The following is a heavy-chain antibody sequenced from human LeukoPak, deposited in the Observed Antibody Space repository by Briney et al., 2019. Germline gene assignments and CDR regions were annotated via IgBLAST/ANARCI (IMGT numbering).Heavy chain of an antibody. CDR2: ISTSGVST. CDR3: ANFPHTIYSGSYYDYFDY. J-gene: IGHJ4*02. V-gene: IGHV3-23*01. Sequence: PGGSLRLSCAASGFTFSSYAMSWVRQAPGKGLEWVSAISTSGVSTHYADSVKGRFTISIDNSKNTLYLQMNSLRAEDTAVYYCANFPHTIYSGSYYDYFDYWGQGTLVTVSS. CDR1: GFTFSSYA. D-gene: IGHD1-26*01.